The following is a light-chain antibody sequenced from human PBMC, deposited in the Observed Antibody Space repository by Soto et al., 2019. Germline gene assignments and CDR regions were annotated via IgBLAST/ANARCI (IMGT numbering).Light chain of an antibody. CDR3: QQYGSSSWT. J-gene: IGKJ1*01. CDR2: AAS. Sequence: EIVLTQSPGTLSSSPGERATLSCRASQSVSSSYLAWYRQKPGQAPRLLIYAASSRATGIPDMFSGSGSGTDFTLTISRLEPEDFAVYYCQQYGSSSWTFGQGTKVEFK. V-gene: IGKV3-20*01. CDR1: QSVSSSY.